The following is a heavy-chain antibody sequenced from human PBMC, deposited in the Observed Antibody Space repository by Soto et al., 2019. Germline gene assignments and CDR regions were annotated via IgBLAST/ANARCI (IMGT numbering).Heavy chain of an antibody. Sequence: QVRLVQSGAEVKKPGASVKVSCKASGYIFTNYCIHWVRQAPGQGLEWMAIINPNGGSTNCAQEFQGRITLTRDTSSSTVYMDLSSLTSEDTAVYYCARGLYSGDKWGQGTLVTVSS. V-gene: IGHV1-46*01. J-gene: IGHJ4*02. D-gene: IGHD2-21*01. CDR2: INPNGGST. CDR1: GYIFTNYC. CDR3: ARGLYSGDK.